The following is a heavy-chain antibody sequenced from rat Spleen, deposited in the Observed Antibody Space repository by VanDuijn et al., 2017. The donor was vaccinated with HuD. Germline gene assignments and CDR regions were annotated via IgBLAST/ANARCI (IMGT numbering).Heavy chain of an antibody. J-gene: IGHJ2*01. V-gene: IGHV5-22*01. D-gene: IGHD1-11*01. Sequence: EVQLVESGGGLVQPGRSLKLSCAASGFTFSNYGMAWVRQAPKKGLEWVASISYEGNTAFYGDSMKGRFTISRDNAKSTLYLQISSLRSEDTATYYCARQEDYGGYSRDYFGYWGQGVVVTVSS. CDR1: GFTFSNYG. CDR2: ISYEGNTA. CDR3: ARQEDYGGYSRDYFGY.